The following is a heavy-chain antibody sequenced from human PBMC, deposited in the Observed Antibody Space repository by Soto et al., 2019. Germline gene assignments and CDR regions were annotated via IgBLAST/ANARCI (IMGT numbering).Heavy chain of an antibody. CDR2: ISHDGGNE. D-gene: IGHD2-2*01. CDR3: ARDPSSSYTRGYFDL. Sequence: QVHLEESGGGVVQPGRSLRLSCAASGFSFSTYGMHWVRQAPGKGLEWVAVISHDGGNEYYADSVKGRFTISRDSSKNTVYLQMNNVRAEDTAVYYCARDPSSSYTRGYFDLWGLGTLVTVSS. V-gene: IGHV3-30*03. J-gene: IGHJ2*01. CDR1: GFSFSTYG.